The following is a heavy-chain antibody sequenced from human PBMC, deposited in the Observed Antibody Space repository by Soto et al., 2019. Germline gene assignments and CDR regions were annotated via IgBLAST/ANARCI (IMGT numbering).Heavy chain of an antibody. CDR3: ERGGGIAVAGNHLDY. CDR2: IGGSAAGS. D-gene: IGHD6-19*01. Sequence: EVQLLESGGNLVQPGGSLKLSCAASGFTFSSYAMSWVRQAPGKGLEWVSGIGGSAAGSNYADSVKGRFTISRDNSRNAVNLQISSLRAEDTALYYCERGGGIAVAGNHLDYWGQGTLVTVSS. CDR1: GFTFSSYA. V-gene: IGHV3-23*01. J-gene: IGHJ4*02.